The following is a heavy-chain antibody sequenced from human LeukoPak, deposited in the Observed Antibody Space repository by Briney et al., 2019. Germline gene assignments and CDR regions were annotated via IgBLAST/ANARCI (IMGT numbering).Heavy chain of an antibody. CDR1: GGSISSGGYS. J-gene: IGHJ4*02. V-gene: IGHV4-30-2*01. CDR2: IYHSGST. D-gene: IGHD3-9*01. CDR3: ARFWSDYDILTGYRGYYFDY. Sequence: SETLSLTCAVSGGSISSGGYSWSWIRQPPGKGLEWIGYIYHSGSTYYNPSLKSRVTISVDRSKNQFSLKLSSVTAADTAVYYCARFWSDYDILTGYRGYYFDYWGQGTLVTVSS.